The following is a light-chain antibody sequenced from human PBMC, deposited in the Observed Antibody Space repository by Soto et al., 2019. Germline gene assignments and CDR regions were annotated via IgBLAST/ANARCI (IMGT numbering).Light chain of an antibody. J-gene: IGKJ1*01. CDR1: QSVSSSY. V-gene: IGKV3-20*01. CDR2: GAS. Sequence: EIVLTQSPGTLSLSPGERATLSCRASQSVSSSYLAWYQQKPGQAPRLLIYGASSRATGIPDRFSGSGSGTDFTLTVSRLGPEGFAVYYCQQYGSSPGAFDQGTNVEI. CDR3: QQYGSSPGA.